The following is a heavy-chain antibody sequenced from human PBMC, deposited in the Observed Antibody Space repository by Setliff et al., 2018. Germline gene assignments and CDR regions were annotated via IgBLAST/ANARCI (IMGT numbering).Heavy chain of an antibody. CDR3: AREPTHTGHYYLDL. V-gene: IGHV7-4-1*01. CDR2: INTNTGNP. CDR1: GYTFTSYA. Sequence: ASVKVSCKASGYTFTSYAMNWVRQAPGQGLEWMGWINTNTGNPTYAQGFTGRFVFSLDTSVSTSYSQISLILNSVTAADTAVYYCAREPTHTGHYYLDLWGKGTTVTVSS. D-gene: IGHD2-15*01. J-gene: IGHJ6*03.